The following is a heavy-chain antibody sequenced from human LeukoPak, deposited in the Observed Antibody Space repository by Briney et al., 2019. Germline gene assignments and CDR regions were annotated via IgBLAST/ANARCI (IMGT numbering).Heavy chain of an antibody. CDR2: ISAYNGNT. CDR3: ARSGQGQQKFHYCSSTSCYLDY. J-gene: IGHJ4*02. D-gene: IGHD2-2*01. V-gene: IGHV1-18*01. Sequence: GASVKVSCKASGYTFTSYGISWVRQAPGQGLEWMGWISAYNGNTNYAQKLQGRITMTTDTSTSTAYMELRSPRSDDTAVYYCARSGQGQQKFHYCSSTSCYLDYWGQGTLVTVSS. CDR1: GYTFTSYG.